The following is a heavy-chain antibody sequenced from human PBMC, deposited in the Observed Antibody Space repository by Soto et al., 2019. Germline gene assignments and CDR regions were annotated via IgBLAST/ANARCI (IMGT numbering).Heavy chain of an antibody. J-gene: IGHJ5*01. CDR1: RDRMYISVFS. V-gene: IGHV4-30-2*03. D-gene: IGHD3-10*01. CDR2: IYHSGST. CDR3: FCQGESRRRLLGRFDF. Sequence: SLSSAVCRDRMYISVFSGCWKNQPPGKGLEWIASIYHSGSTYYNPSLKSRFTISVDTSENQFSLSLRSVTAADTAVYYCFCQGESRRRLLGRFDFWGEGALVTVHS.